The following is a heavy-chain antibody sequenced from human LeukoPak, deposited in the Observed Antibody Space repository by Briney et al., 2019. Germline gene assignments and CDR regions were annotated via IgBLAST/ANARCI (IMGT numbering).Heavy chain of an antibody. J-gene: IGHJ4*02. CDR1: GGTFSSYA. D-gene: IGHD5-18*01. CDR3: ASSGNGYSYGYLDY. CDR2: IIPIFGTA. Sequence: SVKVSCKASGGTFSSYAISWVRQAPGQGLEWMGGIIPIFGTATYAQKFQGRVTITADESTSTAYMELSSLRSEDTAVYYCASSGNGYSYGYLDYWGQGTLATVSS. V-gene: IGHV1-69*13.